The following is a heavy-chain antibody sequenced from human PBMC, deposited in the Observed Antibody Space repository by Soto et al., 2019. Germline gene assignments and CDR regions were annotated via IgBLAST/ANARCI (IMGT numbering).Heavy chain of an antibody. Sequence: PGESLKISCKGSGYSFTSYWIGWVRQMPGKGLEWMGIIYPDDSDTRYSPSFQGQVTISADKSISTAYLQWSSLKASDTAMYYCARRRQQQPLGMDVWGQGATVTVSS. J-gene: IGHJ6*02. CDR1: GYSFTSYW. D-gene: IGHD6-13*01. CDR3: ARRRQQQPLGMDV. CDR2: IYPDDSDT. V-gene: IGHV5-51*01.